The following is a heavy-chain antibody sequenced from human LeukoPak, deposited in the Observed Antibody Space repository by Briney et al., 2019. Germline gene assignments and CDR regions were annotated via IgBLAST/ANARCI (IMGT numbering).Heavy chain of an antibody. CDR3: ARRGYSYATAYFDY. Sequence: PSETLSLTCTVSGGSISSSDFYWGWIRQPPGKGLEWIGSIYYSGSTYYNPSLKSRVTISVDTSKNQFSLKLSSVTAADTAVYYCARRGYSYATAYFDYWGQGTLVTVSS. J-gene: IGHJ4*02. D-gene: IGHD5-18*01. V-gene: IGHV4-39*01. CDR1: GGSISSSDFY. CDR2: IYYSGST.